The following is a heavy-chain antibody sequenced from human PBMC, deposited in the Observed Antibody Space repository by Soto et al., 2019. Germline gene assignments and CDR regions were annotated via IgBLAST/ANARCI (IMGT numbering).Heavy chain of an antibody. CDR2: IRSKAYGGTT. CDR3: TRDPPGYYYDSSGYSANDAFDI. V-gene: IGHV3-49*03. D-gene: IGHD3-22*01. CDR1: GFTFGDYA. J-gene: IGHJ3*02. Sequence: PGGSLRLSCTASGFTFGDYAMSWFRQAPGKGLEWVGFIRSKAYGGTTEYAASVKGRFTISRDDSKSIAYLQMNSLKTEDTAVYYCTRDPPGYYYDSSGYSANDAFDIWGQGTMVTVSS.